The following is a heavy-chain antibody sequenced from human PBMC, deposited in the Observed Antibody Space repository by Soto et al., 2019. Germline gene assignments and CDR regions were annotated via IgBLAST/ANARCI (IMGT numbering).Heavy chain of an antibody. J-gene: IGHJ6*02. D-gene: IGHD2-21*02. CDR3: ARQGGGDQSPYYYYYYGMDV. V-gene: IGHV5-51*01. Sequence: PGESLKISCKGSGYSFTSYWIGWVRQMPGKGLEWMGIIYPGDSDTRYSPSFQGQVTISADKSISTAYLQWSSLKASDTAMYYCARQGGGDQSPYYYYYYGMDVWGQGTTVTVSS. CDR1: GYSFTSYW. CDR2: IYPGDSDT.